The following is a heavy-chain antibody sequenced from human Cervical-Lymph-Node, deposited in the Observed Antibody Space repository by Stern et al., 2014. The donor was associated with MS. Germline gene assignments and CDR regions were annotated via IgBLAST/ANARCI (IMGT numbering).Heavy chain of an antibody. CDR1: GASLSGYY. CDR2: IDHSGSP. J-gene: IGHJ6*02. V-gene: IGHV4-34*01. Sequence: QVQLQQWGAGLLEPSETLSLTCAVYGASLSGYYWTWIRQPPGKGLEWLGEIDHSGSPNYNPSLKSRVTISGDTSKNQFSLKLSSVTAADTAVYYCARAPPRNMDVWGQGTTVTVSS. CDR3: ARAPPRNMDV.